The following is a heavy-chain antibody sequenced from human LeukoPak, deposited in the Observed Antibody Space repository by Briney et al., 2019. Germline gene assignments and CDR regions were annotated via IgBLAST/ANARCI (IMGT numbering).Heavy chain of an antibody. CDR3: ARIAAPDLDTFDI. V-gene: IGHV4-59*01. J-gene: IGHJ3*02. CDR1: GGSISSYY. Sequence: PSETLSLTCTVSGGSISSYYWSWIRQPPGKGLEWIGYIYYSGSTNYNPSLKSRVTISVDTSKNQFSLKLSSVTAADTAVYYCARIAAPDLDTFDIWGQGTMVTVSS. D-gene: IGHD6-13*01. CDR2: IYYSGST.